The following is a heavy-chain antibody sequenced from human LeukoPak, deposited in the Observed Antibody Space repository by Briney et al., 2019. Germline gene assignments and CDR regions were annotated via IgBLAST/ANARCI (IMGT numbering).Heavy chain of an antibody. CDR1: GGSFSGYY. CDR2: INHSGST. V-gene: IGHV4-34*01. J-gene: IGHJ6*02. Sequence: SETLSPTCAVYGGSFSGYYWSWIRQPPGKGLEWIGEINHSGSTNYNPSLKSRVTISVDTSKDQFSLKLSSVTAADTAVYYCARVGIVVVPAAIATEGYYYYGMDVWGQGTTVTVSS. CDR3: ARVGIVVVPAAIATEGYYYYGMDV. D-gene: IGHD2-2*02.